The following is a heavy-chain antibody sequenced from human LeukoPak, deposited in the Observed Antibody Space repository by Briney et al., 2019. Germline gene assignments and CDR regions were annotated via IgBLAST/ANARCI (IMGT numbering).Heavy chain of an antibody. D-gene: IGHD4-17*01. V-gene: IGHV3-53*01. CDR2: IYSGGST. J-gene: IGHJ4*02. Sequence: GGSLRLSCAASDFAVSRNYMSWVRQAPGKGLEWVSVIYSGGSTKYADSVKGRFTISRDNSKNTLYLQMNSLRVEDTALYYCASRSGGDYPYFDYWGQGTLVTVSS. CDR1: DFAVSRNY. CDR3: ASRSGGDYPYFDY.